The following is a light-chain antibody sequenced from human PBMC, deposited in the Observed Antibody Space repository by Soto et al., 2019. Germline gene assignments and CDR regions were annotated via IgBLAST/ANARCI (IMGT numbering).Light chain of an antibody. J-gene: IGKJ5*01. CDR2: GAS. Sequence: EIVLTHSPGTLSLSPGERATLSCSASQSVSSSYLAWYHQKPGQAPRLLIYGASSRATGIPDRFSGSGSGTDFTLTISSLQSEDFAVYYCQQYNNWPITFGQGTRLEIK. CDR1: QSVSSSY. CDR3: QQYNNWPIT. V-gene: IGKV3-20*01.